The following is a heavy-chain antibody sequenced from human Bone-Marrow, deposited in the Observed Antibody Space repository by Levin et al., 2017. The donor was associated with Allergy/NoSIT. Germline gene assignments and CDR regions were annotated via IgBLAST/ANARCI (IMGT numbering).Heavy chain of an antibody. CDR1: GGSISSSNW. Sequence: SETLSLTCAVSGGSISSSNWWSWVRHPPGKGLEWIGEIYHSGSTNYNPSLKSRVTISVDKSKNQFSLKLSSVTAADTAVYYCAKKAHFGVVIGAFDIWGQGTMVTVSS. D-gene: IGHD3-3*01. J-gene: IGHJ3*02. V-gene: IGHV4-4*02. CDR2: IYHSGST. CDR3: AKKAHFGVVIGAFDI.